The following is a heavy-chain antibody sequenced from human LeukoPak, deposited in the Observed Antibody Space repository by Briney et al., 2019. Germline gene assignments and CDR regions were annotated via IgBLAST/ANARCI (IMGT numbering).Heavy chain of an antibody. D-gene: IGHD4-17*01. CDR3: ARDLGGDYSDPAFDI. CDR2: IKYDGNEE. CDR1: GFTFSSYW. V-gene: IGHV3-7*01. J-gene: IGHJ3*02. Sequence: PGGSLRLSCAASGFTFSSYWMSWMRQAPGKGLEWVANIKYDGNEEYYVDSVKGRFTISRDNAKNSLYLQLNSLRVEDTAVYYCARDLGGDYSDPAFDIWGQGTMVTVSS.